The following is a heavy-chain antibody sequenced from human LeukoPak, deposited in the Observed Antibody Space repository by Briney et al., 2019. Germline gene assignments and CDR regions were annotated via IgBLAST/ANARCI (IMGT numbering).Heavy chain of an antibody. CDR1: GFTFSSSS. J-gene: IGHJ4*02. V-gene: IGHV3-23*01. CDR3: AKEIFSGSLYIDN. D-gene: IGHD5-12*01. CDR2: ITDAVGST. Sequence: PGGSLRLSCAASGFTFSSSSISWVRQAPGKGLEWVSAITDAVGSTHYADSVKGRFTISSDNSKNTVYLQMNSLRPEDMAVYYCAKEIFSGSLYIDNWGQGTLVTVSS.